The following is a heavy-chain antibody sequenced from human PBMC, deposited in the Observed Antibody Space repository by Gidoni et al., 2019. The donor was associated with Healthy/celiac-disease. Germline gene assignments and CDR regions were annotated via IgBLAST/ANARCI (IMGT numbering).Heavy chain of an antibody. CDR2: ISLNIGSI. V-gene: IGHV3-9*01. D-gene: IGHD3-22*01. CDR3: AKDIGYDSSGYYGNYYYYGMDV. CDR1: GFTFEDYA. J-gene: IGHJ6*02. Sequence: EVQLEESGGGLVQPGRSRTLSWAASGFTFEDYAVHGVRQAPGKGLVLVSGISLNIGSIGYADSVKGRFTISSYNAKNSLYLQMNSLRAEDPALYYCAKDIGYDSSGYYGNYYYYGMDVWGQGTTVTVSS.